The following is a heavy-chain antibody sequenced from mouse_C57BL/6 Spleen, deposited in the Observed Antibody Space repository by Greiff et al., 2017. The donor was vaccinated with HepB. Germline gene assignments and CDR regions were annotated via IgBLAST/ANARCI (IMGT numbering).Heavy chain of an antibody. Sequence: QVQLQQPGAELVKPGASVKLSCKASGYTFTSYWMHWVKQRPGRGLGWIGRIDPNSGGTKYNEKFKSKATLTVDKPSSTAYMQLSSLTSEDSAVYYCARPFYYGSSYYAMDYWGQGTSVTVSS. V-gene: IGHV1-72*01. CDR2: IDPNSGGT. D-gene: IGHD1-1*01. CDR1: GYTFTSYW. J-gene: IGHJ4*01. CDR3: ARPFYYGSSYYAMDY.